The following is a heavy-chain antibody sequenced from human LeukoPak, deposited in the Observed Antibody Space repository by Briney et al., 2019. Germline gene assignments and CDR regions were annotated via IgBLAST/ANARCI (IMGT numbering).Heavy chain of an antibody. Sequence: GGSLRLSCAASGFTFSSYAMSWVRQAPGKGLEWVSAISGSGGSTYYAGSVKGRFTISRDNSKNTLYLQMNSLRAEDTAVYYCAKDSKIVGATFRSYHYMDVWGKGTAVTVSS. V-gene: IGHV3-23*01. CDR2: ISGSGGST. CDR3: AKDSKIVGATFRSYHYMDV. D-gene: IGHD1-26*01. J-gene: IGHJ6*03. CDR1: GFTFSSYA.